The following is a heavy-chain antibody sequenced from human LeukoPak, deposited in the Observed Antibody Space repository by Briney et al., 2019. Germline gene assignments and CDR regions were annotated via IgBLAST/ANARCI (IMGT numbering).Heavy chain of an antibody. Sequence: GGSLRLSCAASGFTLRSYRMSWVRQAPGKGLEWVSSINWGSNHIYYADAVQGRFTISRDNAKNSLYLQMNSLRAEDTAIYYCARDNSGWSRDYWGQGTLVTVSS. CDR3: ARDNSGWSRDY. J-gene: IGHJ4*02. D-gene: IGHD6-19*01. CDR2: INWGSNHI. CDR1: GFTLRSYR. V-gene: IGHV3-21*06.